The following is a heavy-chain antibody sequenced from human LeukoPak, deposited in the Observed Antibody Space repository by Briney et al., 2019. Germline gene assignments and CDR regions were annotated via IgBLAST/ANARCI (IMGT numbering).Heavy chain of an antibody. CDR1: GFTFSSYW. Sequence: GGSLRLSCAASGFTFSSYWMSWVRQAPGKGLEWVANIKQDGSEKYYVDSVKGRFTISGDNAKNSLYLQMNSLRAEDTAVYYCARLVVVTAVPYYFDYWGQGTLVTVSS. D-gene: IGHD2-21*02. CDR2: IKQDGSEK. J-gene: IGHJ4*02. CDR3: ARLVVVTAVPYYFDY. V-gene: IGHV3-7*01.